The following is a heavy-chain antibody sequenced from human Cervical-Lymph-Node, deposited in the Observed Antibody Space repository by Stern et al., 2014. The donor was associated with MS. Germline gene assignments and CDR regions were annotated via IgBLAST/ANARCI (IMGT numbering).Heavy chain of an antibody. J-gene: IGHJ4*02. CDR3: ASPGPHCTTTTSCYLAFEY. CDR1: TFDFSDYA. V-gene: IGHV3-21*01. D-gene: IGHD2-2*01. CDR2: ISSGGSYI. Sequence: EVQLMESGGGLVKPGGTLRLSCVASTFDFSDYAMNWVRQAPGKGLEWVASISSGGSYIFYGDSVEGRFTISRDNAKKSVYLQMETLRVEDTAVYYCASPGPHCTTTTSCYLAFEYWGQGALVTVSS.